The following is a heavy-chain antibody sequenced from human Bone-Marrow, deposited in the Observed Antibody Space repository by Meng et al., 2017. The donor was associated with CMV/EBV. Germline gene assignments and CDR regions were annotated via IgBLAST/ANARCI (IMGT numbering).Heavy chain of an antibody. Sequence: GGSLRLSCAASGFTFSSYSMNWVRQAPGKGLEWVSYISGSSSTIYYADSVKGRFTISRDNAKNSLYLQMNSLRAEDTAVYYCASHYYYYYGMDVWGQGTKVTVSS. J-gene: IGHJ6*02. V-gene: IGHV3-48*04. CDR3: ASHYYYYYGMDV. CDR1: GFTFSSYS. CDR2: ISGSSSTI.